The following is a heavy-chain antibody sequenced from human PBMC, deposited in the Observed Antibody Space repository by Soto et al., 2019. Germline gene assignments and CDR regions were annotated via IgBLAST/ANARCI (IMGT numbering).Heavy chain of an antibody. CDR3: ASQNHTAMAASGVSWFDP. D-gene: IGHD5-18*01. J-gene: IGHJ5*02. CDR1: GGTFSSYA. V-gene: IGHV1-69*13. CDR2: IIPIFGTA. Sequence: SVKVSCKASGGTFSSYAISWVRQAPGQGLEWMGGIIPIFGTANYAQKFQGRVTITADESTSTAYMELSSLRSEDTAVYYCASQNHTAMAASGVSWFDPWGQGTLVTVSS.